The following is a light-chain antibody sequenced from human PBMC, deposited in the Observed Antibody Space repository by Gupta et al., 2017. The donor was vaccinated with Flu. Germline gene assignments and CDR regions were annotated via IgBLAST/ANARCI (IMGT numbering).Light chain of an antibody. CDR1: KLGDKY. V-gene: IGLV3-1*01. CDR3: QVWDRTTYV. J-gene: IGLJ1*01. Sequence: SYELTQPPSVSVSPGQTATITCSGDKLGDKYVSWYQKKPGQSPVLVIYHDVKRPSGIPERFSGSNSVNTATLTITGTQARDEAVYYCQVWDRTTYVFGTGTRVTVL. CDR2: HDV.